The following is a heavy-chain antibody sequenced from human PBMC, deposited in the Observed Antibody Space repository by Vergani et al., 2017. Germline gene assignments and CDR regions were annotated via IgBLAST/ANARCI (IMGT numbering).Heavy chain of an antibody. CDR3: ARGLRYFDWLAPFDY. CDR1: GGSISSSSYY. V-gene: IGHV4-39*01. D-gene: IGHD3-9*01. Sequence: QLQLQESGPGLVKPSETLSLTCTVSGGSISSSSYYWGWIRQPPGKGLEWIGSIYYSGSTYYNPSLKSRVTISVDPSKNQFSLKLSSVTAADTAVYYCARGLRYFDWLAPFDYWGQGTLVTVSS. CDR2: IYYSGST. J-gene: IGHJ4*02.